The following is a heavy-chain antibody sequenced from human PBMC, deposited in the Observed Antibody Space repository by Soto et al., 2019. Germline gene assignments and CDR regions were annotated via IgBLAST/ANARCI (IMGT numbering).Heavy chain of an antibody. CDR2: ISASNGNT. CDR3: VRDLDGSGSYYTDY. D-gene: IGHD3-10*01. CDR1: GYMFISYG. V-gene: IGHV1-18*01. J-gene: IGHJ4*02. Sequence: ASVKVSCKASGYMFISYGINCVRQAPGQGLEWMGWISASNGNTKYAQNFQGRVTMTTDTSTSTAYMEMRSLRSDDTAVYYCVRDLDGSGSYYTDYWGPGTLVTVSS.